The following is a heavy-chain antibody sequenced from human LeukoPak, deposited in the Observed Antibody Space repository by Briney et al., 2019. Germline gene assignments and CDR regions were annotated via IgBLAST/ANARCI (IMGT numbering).Heavy chain of an antibody. CDR3: ARDSLPGIAAAGTYGP. V-gene: IGHV1-69*04. CDR2: IIPILGIA. D-gene: IGHD6-13*01. Sequence: ASVTVSCTASGGTFSSYAISWVRQAPGQGLEWMGRIIPILGIANYAQKFQGRVTITADKSTSTAYMELSSLRSEDTAVYYCARDSLPGIAAAGTYGPWGPGTLVTVSS. J-gene: IGHJ5*02. CDR1: GGTFSSYA.